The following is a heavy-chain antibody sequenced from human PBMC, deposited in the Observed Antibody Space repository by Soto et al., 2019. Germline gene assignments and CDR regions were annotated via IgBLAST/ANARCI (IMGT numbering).Heavy chain of an antibody. CDR1: GYRFTTYW. V-gene: IGHV5-51*01. J-gene: IGHJ6*02. D-gene: IGHD1-26*01. Sequence: GESLKIACQASGYRFTTYWIGWVRQMPGKGLEWMGIFYPGDSDSTYSPSFQGQVTISGDKSISAAYLQWSSLKASDTAIYYCARGGKGGSNFYGLDVWGQGTTVT. CDR3: ARGGKGGSNFYGLDV. CDR2: FYPGDSDS.